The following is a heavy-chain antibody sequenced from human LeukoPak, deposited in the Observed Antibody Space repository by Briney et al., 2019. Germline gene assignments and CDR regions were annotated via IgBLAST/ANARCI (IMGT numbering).Heavy chain of an antibody. CDR2: ISRTGDIT. Sequence: PGGSLRLSCAGSGFTFSSNAMNGVRQAPGKGLKRVSAISRTGDITYYADSVKCRFTISRDNSKNSMYLQMNSLRAEDTAVYYCAKALGLSRNGMDVWGQGTTVTVSS. V-gene: IGHV3-23*01. CDR1: GFTFSSNA. J-gene: IGHJ6*02. CDR3: AKALGLSRNGMDV.